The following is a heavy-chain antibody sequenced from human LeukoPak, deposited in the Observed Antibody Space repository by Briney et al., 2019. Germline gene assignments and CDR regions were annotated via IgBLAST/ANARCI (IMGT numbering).Heavy chain of an antibody. Sequence: GGSLRLSCAASGFTFSSYAMSWVRQAPGKGLEWVSAISGSGGSTYYADSVKGRFTISRDNSKNTLYLQVNSLRAEDTAVYYCAKSNRGVDWFDPWGQGTLVTVSS. J-gene: IGHJ5*02. D-gene: IGHD3-10*01. CDR1: GFTFSSYA. CDR2: ISGSGGST. V-gene: IGHV3-23*01. CDR3: AKSNRGVDWFDP.